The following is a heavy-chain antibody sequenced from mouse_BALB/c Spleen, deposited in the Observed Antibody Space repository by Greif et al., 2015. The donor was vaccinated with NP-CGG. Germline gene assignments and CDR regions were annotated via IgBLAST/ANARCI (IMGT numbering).Heavy chain of an antibody. V-gene: IGHV14-3*02. Sequence: VQPKESGAELVKPGASVKLSCTASGFNIKDTYMHWVKQRPEQGLEWIGRIDPANGNTKYDPKFQGKATITADTSSNTAYLQLSSLTSEDTAVYYCAPYYYGSSYEFAYWGQGTLVTVSA. CDR1: GFNIKDTY. D-gene: IGHD1-1*01. CDR2: IDPANGNT. J-gene: IGHJ3*01. CDR3: APYYYGSSYEFAY.